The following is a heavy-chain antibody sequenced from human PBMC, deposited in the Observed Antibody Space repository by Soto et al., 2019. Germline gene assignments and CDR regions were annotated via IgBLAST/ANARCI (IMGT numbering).Heavy chain of an antibody. CDR3: AGSPPPASVTMFAPFEF. CDR2: IYDSGNS. J-gene: IGHJ4*02. V-gene: IGHV4-31*03. CDR1: GGSISSDDYY. D-gene: IGHD3-10*02. Sequence: QVQLQESGPRLVRPSQALSLTCTVSGGSISSDDYYWSLIRQHPGQGLEWIGYIYDSGNSYYNPSLKSRPTISIDTSRIQFSLTLTSVTAADTAVYFCAGSPPPASVTMFAPFEFWGRGILVTVSS.